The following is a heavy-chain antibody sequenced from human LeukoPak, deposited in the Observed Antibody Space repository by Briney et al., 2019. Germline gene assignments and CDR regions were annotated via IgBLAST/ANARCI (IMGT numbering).Heavy chain of an antibody. J-gene: IGHJ4*02. V-gene: IGHV3-23*01. CDR3: AKAGVVPAAIAKFDY. D-gene: IGHD2-2*01. CDR2: ISGSGGST. Sequence: PGGSLRLSCAASGFTFSSYAMSWVRQAPGKRLEWVSAISGSGGSTYYADSVKGRFTISRDNSKNTLYLQMNSLRAEDTAVYYCAKAGVVPAAIAKFDYWGQGTLVTVSS. CDR1: GFTFSSYA.